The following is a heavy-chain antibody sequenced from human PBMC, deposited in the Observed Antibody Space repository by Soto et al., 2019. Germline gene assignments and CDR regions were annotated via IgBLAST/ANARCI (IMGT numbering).Heavy chain of an antibody. D-gene: IGHD2-15*01. J-gene: IGHJ6*02. CDR1: GGSILNGGHY. Sequence: SETLSLTCTVSGGSILNGGHYWTWIRQHPGKGLEWIGKIFFSGNTHYNPALKSRLTFSVDTTKNQFSLKLNSVTAADTAVYYCARDAGYCNSVSCYPYNMDVWGQGTTVTVSS. CDR2: IFFSGNT. V-gene: IGHV4-31*03. CDR3: ARDAGYCNSVSCYPYNMDV.